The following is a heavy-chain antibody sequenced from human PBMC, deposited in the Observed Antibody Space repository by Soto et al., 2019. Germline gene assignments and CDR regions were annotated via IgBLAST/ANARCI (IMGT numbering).Heavy chain of an antibody. CDR3: AKVLSKNYYYPFDF. CDR2: ISGGSSVT. Sequence: GSLRLSCTASGFTFSDYAMAWVRQAPGKGLEWVSTISGGSSVTYYGDSVKGRFTISRDNAKKTLFLQLNRLSAEDTATYYCAKVLSKNYYYPFDFWGQGTQVTVSS. D-gene: IGHD3-10*01. CDR1: GFTFSDYA. J-gene: IGHJ4*02. V-gene: IGHV3-23*01.